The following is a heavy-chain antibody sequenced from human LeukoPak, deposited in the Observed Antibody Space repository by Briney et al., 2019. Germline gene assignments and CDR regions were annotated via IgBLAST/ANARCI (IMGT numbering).Heavy chain of an antibody. CDR2: ISYDGSNK. Sequence: GRSLRLSCAASGFTFSSYAMHWVRQAPGKGLDWVAVISYDGSNKYYADSVKGRFTICRDNSKNTLYLQMNSLRAEDTAVYYCARGGKAKGYCSSTSCYNFDYWGQGTLVTVSS. D-gene: IGHD2-2*02. CDR3: ARGGKAKGYCSSTSCYNFDY. J-gene: IGHJ4*02. CDR1: GFTFSSYA. V-gene: IGHV3-30*01.